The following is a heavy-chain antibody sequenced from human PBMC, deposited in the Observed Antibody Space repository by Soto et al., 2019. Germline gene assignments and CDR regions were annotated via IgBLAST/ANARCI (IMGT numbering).Heavy chain of an antibody. V-gene: IGHV3-23*01. D-gene: IGHD3-22*01. CDR3: AKALMIVTLNPDY. CDR1: GFTFSSYA. CDR2: ISGSGGST. Sequence: PGGSLRLSCAASGFTFSSYAMSGVRQAPGKGLEWVSAISGSGGSTYYADSVKGRFTISRDNSKNTLYLQMNSLRAEDTAVYYCAKALMIVTLNPDYWGQGTLVTVSS. J-gene: IGHJ4*02.